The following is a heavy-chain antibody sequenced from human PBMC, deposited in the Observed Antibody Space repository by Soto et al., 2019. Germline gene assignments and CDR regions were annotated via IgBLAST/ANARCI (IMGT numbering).Heavy chain of an antibody. V-gene: IGHV3-66*01. D-gene: IGHD2-15*01. CDR2: IYSGGST. CDR3: TRDPWAADY. CDR1: GFTVRTKY. Sequence: EVQLVVSGGGLVQPGGSLRFSCAASGFTVRTKYMSWVRQAPGKGLEWVSVIYSGGSTFYADSVRGRFTISRDNSKNTVNLQMNSLRAEDTAVYYCTRDPWAADYWGQGTLVTVSS. J-gene: IGHJ4*02.